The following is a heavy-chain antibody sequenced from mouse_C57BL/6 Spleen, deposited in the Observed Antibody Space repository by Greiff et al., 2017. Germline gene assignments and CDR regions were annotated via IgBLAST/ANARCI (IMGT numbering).Heavy chain of an antibody. CDR3: ARAYYDYRGPFAY. Sequence: QVQLKQSGAELVRPGSSVKLSCKASGYTFTSYWMDWVKQRPGQGLEWIGNIYPSDSGTHYNQKFKDKATLTVDKSSSTAYMQLSSLTSEDSAVYCCARAYYDYRGPFAYWGQGTLVTVSA. J-gene: IGHJ3*01. V-gene: IGHV1-61*01. D-gene: IGHD2-4*01. CDR1: GYTFTSYW. CDR2: IYPSDSGT.